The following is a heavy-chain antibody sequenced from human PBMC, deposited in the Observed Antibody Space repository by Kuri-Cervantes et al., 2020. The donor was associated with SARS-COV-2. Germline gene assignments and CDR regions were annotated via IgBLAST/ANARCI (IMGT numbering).Heavy chain of an antibody. CDR3: ARYLDWERGIDS. CDR1: GYTFNIYD. J-gene: IGHJ4*02. Sequence: ASVKVSCKAFGYTFNIYDINWVRQAPGQGLEWMGWINPNSGVTGYAQKFQGRVIMTRDTSRNTAYMELSSLRSEDTAVYFCARYLDWERGIDSWGQGTLVTVSS. CDR2: INPNSGVT. V-gene: IGHV1-8*02. D-gene: IGHD3/OR15-3a*01.